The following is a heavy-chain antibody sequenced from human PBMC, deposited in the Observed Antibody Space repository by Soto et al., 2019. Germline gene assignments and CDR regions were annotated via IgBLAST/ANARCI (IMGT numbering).Heavy chain of an antibody. CDR3: ARERGYSGYDYWFDP. Sequence: QVQRVQSGAEVKKPGSSVKVSCKASGGTFSSYTISWVRQAPGQGLEWMGRIIPILGIANYAQKFQGRVTITADKSTSTAYIELSSLRSEDTAVYYCARERGYSGYDYWFDPWGQGTLVTVSS. D-gene: IGHD5-12*01. V-gene: IGHV1-69*08. J-gene: IGHJ5*02. CDR1: GGTFSSYT. CDR2: IIPILGIA.